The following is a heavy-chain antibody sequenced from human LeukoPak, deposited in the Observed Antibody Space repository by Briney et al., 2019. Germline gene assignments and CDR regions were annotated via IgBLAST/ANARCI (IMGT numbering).Heavy chain of an antibody. CDR2: ISGSGDST. J-gene: IGHJ4*02. V-gene: IGHV3-23*01. CDR1: GFTFSSYA. D-gene: IGHD6-19*01. Sequence: PGGSLRLSCAASGFTFSSYAMSWVRQAPGKGLEWVSAISGSGDSTYYADSVKGRFTISRDNSKNTLYLQMNSLRAEDTAVYYCAKEPGIAVAGPRDYWGQGTLVTISS. CDR3: AKEPGIAVAGPRDY.